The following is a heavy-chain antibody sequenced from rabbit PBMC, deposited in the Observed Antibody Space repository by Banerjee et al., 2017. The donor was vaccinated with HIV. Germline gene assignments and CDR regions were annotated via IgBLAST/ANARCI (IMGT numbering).Heavy chain of an antibody. CDR3: ARDLAGVIGWNFNL. D-gene: IGHD4-1*01. CDR1: GFTLSSYW. J-gene: IGHJ4*01. V-gene: IGHV1S45*01. Sequence: QEQLEESGGDLVKPEGSLTLTCTASGFTLSSYWMYWVRQTPGKGLEWIGCINSSSRNVVYASWATGRFTISKTSSTTVTLQMTSLTAADTATYFCARDLAGVIGWNFNLWGPGTLVTVS. CDR2: INSSSRNV.